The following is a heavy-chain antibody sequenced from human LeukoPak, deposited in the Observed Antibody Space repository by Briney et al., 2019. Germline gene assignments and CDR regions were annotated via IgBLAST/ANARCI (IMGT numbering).Heavy chain of an antibody. V-gene: IGHV1-46*01. D-gene: IGHD5-18*01. CDR2: INPSGGST. Sequence: ASVKVSCKASGYTFTSYYMHWVRQAPGQGLEWMGIINPSGGSTSYAQKFQGRVTMTRDTSISTAYMELSRLRSDDTAVYYCAREDTAMSLGFDYWGQGTLVTVSS. CDR1: GYTFTSYY. CDR3: AREDTAMSLGFDY. J-gene: IGHJ4*02.